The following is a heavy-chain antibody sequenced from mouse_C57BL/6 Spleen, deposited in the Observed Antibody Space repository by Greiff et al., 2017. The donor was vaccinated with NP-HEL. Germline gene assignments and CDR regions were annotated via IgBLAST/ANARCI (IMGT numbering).Heavy chain of an antibody. V-gene: IGHV1-69*01. CDR2: MDPAVSYT. Sequence: VQLQQPGAELVMPGASVKLSCKASGYTLTSYWMHWVKQRPGQGLGGIGEMDPAVSYTNYNQKFKGKSTLTVDKSSSPAYMQLSSLTSEDSAVYYCASTTVVATPFAYWGQGTLVTVSA. CDR3: ASTTVVATPFAY. CDR1: GYTLTSYW. D-gene: IGHD1-1*01. J-gene: IGHJ3*01.